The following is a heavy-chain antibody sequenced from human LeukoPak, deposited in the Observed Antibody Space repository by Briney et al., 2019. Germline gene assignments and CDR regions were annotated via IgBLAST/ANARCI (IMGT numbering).Heavy chain of an antibody. CDR2: IYPGDSDT. J-gene: IGHJ4*02. CDR1: GYPFTNYW. D-gene: IGHD3-10*01. Sequence: GESLKISCQASGYPFTNYWIGWVRQMPGKGLEWMGIIYPGDSDTRYSPSFQGQVTISADKSISAAYLQWNSLKASDTARYYCARRWYFGSEKYYAFDYWGQGTLVTVSS. CDR3: ARRWYFGSEKYYAFDY. V-gene: IGHV5-51*01.